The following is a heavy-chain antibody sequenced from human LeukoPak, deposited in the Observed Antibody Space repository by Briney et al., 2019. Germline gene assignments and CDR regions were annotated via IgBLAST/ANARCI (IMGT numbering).Heavy chain of an antibody. J-gene: IGHJ4*02. Sequence: GASVKVSCKASGYTFTSYDINWVRQATGQGLEWMGWISAYNGNTNYAQNLQGRVTMTTDTSTSTAYMDLRSLRSDDTAVYYCARDTGSSPGDYWGQGTLVTVSS. CDR3: ARDTGSSPGDY. V-gene: IGHV1-18*01. CDR2: ISAYNGNT. D-gene: IGHD1-26*01. CDR1: GYTFTSYD.